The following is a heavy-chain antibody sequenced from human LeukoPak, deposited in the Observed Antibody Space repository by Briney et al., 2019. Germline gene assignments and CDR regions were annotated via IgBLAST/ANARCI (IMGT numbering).Heavy chain of an antibody. D-gene: IGHD4-17*01. CDR2: IQEDGNNK. CDR3: ATRAAYYGDYDY. V-gene: IGHV3-30*02. Sequence: GGSLRLSCAASGFTFSRSGMHWVRQAPGKGLEWVTFIQEDGNNKYYADCVEGRFTISRDNSKNTLYLQMHSTRTEDTALYYCATRAAYYGDYDYWGQGTLVTVSS. J-gene: IGHJ4*02. CDR1: GFTFSRSG.